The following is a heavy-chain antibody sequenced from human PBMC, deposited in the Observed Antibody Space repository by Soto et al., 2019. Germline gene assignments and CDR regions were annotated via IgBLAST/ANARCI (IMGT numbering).Heavy chain of an antibody. D-gene: IGHD6-13*01. CDR1: GGSFSGYY. J-gene: IGHJ6*03. CDR2: INHSGST. V-gene: IGHV4-34*01. Sequence: SETLSLTCAVYGGSFSGYYWSWIRQPPGKGLEWIGEINHSGSTNYNPSLKSRVTISVDTSKNQFSLKLSSVTAADTAVYYCARGGIAAAATYYMDVWGKGTTVTVSS. CDR3: ARGGIAAAATYYMDV.